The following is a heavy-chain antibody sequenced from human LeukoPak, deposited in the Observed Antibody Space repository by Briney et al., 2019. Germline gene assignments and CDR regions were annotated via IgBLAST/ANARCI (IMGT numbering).Heavy chain of an antibody. D-gene: IGHD3-3*01. Sequence: SETLSLTCAVCGGSFSGYYWSWIRQPPGKGLEWIGEINHSGSTNYNPSLKSRVTISVDTSKNQFSLKLSSVTAADTAVYYCARGRLRIGVTDYWGQGTLVTVSS. J-gene: IGHJ4*02. CDR2: INHSGST. CDR1: GGSFSGYY. CDR3: ARGRLRIGVTDY. V-gene: IGHV4-34*01.